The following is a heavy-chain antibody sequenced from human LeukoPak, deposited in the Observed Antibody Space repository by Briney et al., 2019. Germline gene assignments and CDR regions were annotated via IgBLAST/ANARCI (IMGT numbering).Heavy chain of an antibody. Sequence: EASVKVSCKVSGYTLTELSMHWVRQAPGKGLEWMGGFDPEDGETIYAQKFQGRVTMTEDTSTDTAYMELSSLRSEDTAVYYCARGGTDGAGYSSSRYWGQGTLVTVSS. V-gene: IGHV1-24*01. CDR3: ARGGTDGAGYSSSRY. D-gene: IGHD6-6*01. CDR2: FDPEDGET. CDR1: GYTLTELS. J-gene: IGHJ4*02.